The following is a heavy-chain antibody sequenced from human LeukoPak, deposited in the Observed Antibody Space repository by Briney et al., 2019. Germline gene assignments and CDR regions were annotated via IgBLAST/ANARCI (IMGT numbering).Heavy chain of an antibody. Sequence: ASVKVSCKASGYTFTSYYMHWVRQAPGQGLEWMGIINPSGGSTSYAQKFQGRVTMTRDTSISTAYMELSRLRSDDTAVYYCAIPAWEGAFDIWGQGTMVTVSS. D-gene: IGHD1-26*01. J-gene: IGHJ3*02. V-gene: IGHV1-46*01. CDR2: INPSGGST. CDR3: AIPAWEGAFDI. CDR1: GYTFTSYY.